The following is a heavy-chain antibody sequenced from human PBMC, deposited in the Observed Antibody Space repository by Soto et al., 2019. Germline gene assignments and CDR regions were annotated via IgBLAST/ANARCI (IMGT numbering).Heavy chain of an antibody. CDR1: GFDFSSYA. CDR2: IGGSGDNI. Sequence: EVHVLESGGGLVQPGGSLRLSCAASGFDFSSYAMSWVRQAPVKGLEWVSGIGGSGDNIYYADSVKGRFTISRDNSKNTTYLQMNRVRGEDTAVYYCVKHDYNFWSGYTFTPGIDVWDQGTAVTVSS. J-gene: IGHJ6*02. D-gene: IGHD3-3*01. V-gene: IGHV3-23*01. CDR3: VKHDYNFWSGYTFTPGIDV.